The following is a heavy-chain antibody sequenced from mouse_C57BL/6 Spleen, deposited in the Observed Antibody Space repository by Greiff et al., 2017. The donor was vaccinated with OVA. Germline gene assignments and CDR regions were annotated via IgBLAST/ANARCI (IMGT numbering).Heavy chain of an antibody. Sequence: QVQLQQSGAELVRPGASVTLSCKASGYTFTDYEMHWVKQTPVHGLEWIGAIDPETGGPAYNQKFKGKAILTADKSSSTAYMELRSLTSEDSAVYYCTREKVYYGSSYDAMDYWGQGTSVTVS. CDR3: TREKVYYGSSYDAMDY. V-gene: IGHV1-15*01. J-gene: IGHJ4*01. CDR2: IDPETGGP. CDR1: GYTFTDYE. D-gene: IGHD1-1*01.